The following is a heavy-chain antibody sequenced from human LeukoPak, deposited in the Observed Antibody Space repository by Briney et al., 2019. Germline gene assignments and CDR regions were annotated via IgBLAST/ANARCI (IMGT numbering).Heavy chain of an antibody. J-gene: IGHJ4*02. CDR1: GFTFSDYD. V-gene: IGHV3-11*05. Sequence: GGSLRLSCAASGFTFSDYDMTWIRQAPGKGLEWVSYISSSSGYTNYADSVKGRFTISRDNAKNSLYLQLNSLRAEDTALYYCARGRGSGWYVDYWGQGTLVTVSS. CDR3: ARGRGSGWYVDY. CDR2: ISSSSGYT. D-gene: IGHD6-19*01.